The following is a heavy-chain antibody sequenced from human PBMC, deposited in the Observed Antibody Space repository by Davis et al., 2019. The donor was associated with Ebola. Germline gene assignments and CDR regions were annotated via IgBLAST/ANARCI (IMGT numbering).Heavy chain of an antibody. D-gene: IGHD3-3*01. CDR1: GGSIISSSSY. J-gene: IGHJ5*02. V-gene: IGHV4-39*01. CDR3: AGQGWSGYSLRHWLDP. CDR2: IYYSELT. Sequence: SETLSLTCTVSGGSIISSSSYWGWIRQPPRKGLEWIGSIYYSELTYYNPSLKSRVTISVDTSKNQFSLKLRSVTAADTAVYYCAGQGWSGYSLRHWLDPWGRGTLVTVSS.